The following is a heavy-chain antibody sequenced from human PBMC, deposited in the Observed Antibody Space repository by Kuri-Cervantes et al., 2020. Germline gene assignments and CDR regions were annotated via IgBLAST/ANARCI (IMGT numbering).Heavy chain of an antibody. D-gene: IGHD5-18*01. CDR3: ASEGAAMVGGYFDY. CDR2: INPNSGGT. V-gene: IGHV1-2*02. J-gene: IGHJ4*02. Sequence: ASVKVSCKTSGYTFTTYYIHWVRQAPGQGLEWMGWINPNSGGTNYAQKFQGRVTMTRDTSISTAYMELSRLRSDDTAVYYCASEGAAMVGGYFDYWGQGTLVTVSS. CDR1: GYTFTTYY.